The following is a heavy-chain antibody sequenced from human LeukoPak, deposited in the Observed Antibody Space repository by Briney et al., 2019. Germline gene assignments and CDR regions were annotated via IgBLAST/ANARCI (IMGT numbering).Heavy chain of an antibody. Sequence: PSGTLSLTCTVSGDSINSLDLWSWVRQPPGKGLEWIGEMYLSGTTHSNPSVKSRVTVSIDKSKNQFFLNLSSVTAADTAVYYCAGLVGRYSSGLYYYYFDYWGQGTLVTVSS. J-gene: IGHJ4*02. D-gene: IGHD3-22*01. V-gene: IGHV4-4*02. CDR3: AGLVGRYSSGLYYYYFDY. CDR1: GDSINSLDL. CDR2: MYLSGTT.